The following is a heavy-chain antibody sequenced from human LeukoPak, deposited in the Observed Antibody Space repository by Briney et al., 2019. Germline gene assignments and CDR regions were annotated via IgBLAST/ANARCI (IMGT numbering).Heavy chain of an antibody. D-gene: IGHD3-3*01. CDR2: ISSSGSTI. CDR3: ASLRFLEWPVDY. V-gene: IGHV3-11*01. CDR1: GFTFSDYY. Sequence: PGGSLRLSCAASGFTFSDYYMSWIRQAPGKGLEWVSYISSSGSTIYYADSVKGRFTISRDNAKNSLYLQMNSLRAENTAVYCCASLRFLEWPVDYWGQGTLVTVSS. J-gene: IGHJ4*02.